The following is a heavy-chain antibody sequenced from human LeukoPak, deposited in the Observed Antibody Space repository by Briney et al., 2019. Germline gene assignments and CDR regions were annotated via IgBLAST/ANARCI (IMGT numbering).Heavy chain of an antibody. D-gene: IGHD2-2*01. Sequence: PSETLSLTCAVYGGSFSGYYWSWIRQPPGKGLEWIGEINHSGSTNYNPSLKSRVTISVDTSKNQFSLKLSSVTAADTAVYYCARVGCSSTSCYYYFDYWAREPWSPSPQ. J-gene: IGHJ4*02. CDR2: INHSGST. V-gene: IGHV4-34*01. CDR3: ARVGCSSTSCYYYFDY. CDR1: GGSFSGYY.